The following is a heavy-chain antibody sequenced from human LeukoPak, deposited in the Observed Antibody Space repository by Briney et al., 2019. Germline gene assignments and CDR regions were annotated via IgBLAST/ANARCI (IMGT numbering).Heavy chain of an antibody. CDR3: ARNPDYYDSSGYPEAFDI. J-gene: IGHJ3*02. CDR2: IYYSGST. V-gene: IGHV4-59*01. D-gene: IGHD3-22*01. Sequence: SETLSLTCTVSGGSISSYYWSWIRQPPGKGLEWIGYIYYSGSTNYNPSLKSRVTISVDTSKNQFSLKLSSVTAADTAVYYCARNPDYYDSSGYPEAFDIWGQGTMVTVSS. CDR1: GGSISSYY.